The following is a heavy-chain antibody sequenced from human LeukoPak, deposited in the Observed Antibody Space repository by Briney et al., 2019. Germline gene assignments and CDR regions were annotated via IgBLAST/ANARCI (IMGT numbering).Heavy chain of an antibody. Sequence: ASVKVSCKVSGYTLTELSMHWVRQAPGKGLEWMGGFDPEDGETIYAQKFQGRVTMTEDTSTDTAYMELSSLRSEDTAGYCCETRNSIGYYFAYWGKETLVTVSS. CDR2: FDPEDGET. V-gene: IGHV1-24*01. CDR3: ETRNSIGYYFAY. CDR1: GYTLTELS. J-gene: IGHJ4*02. D-gene: IGHD3-22*01.